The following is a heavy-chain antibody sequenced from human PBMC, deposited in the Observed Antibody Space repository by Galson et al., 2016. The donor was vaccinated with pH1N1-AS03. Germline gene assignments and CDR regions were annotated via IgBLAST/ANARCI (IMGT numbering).Heavy chain of an antibody. CDR3: VRDRELVR. D-gene: IGHD1-26*01. J-gene: IGHJ5*02. V-gene: IGHV3-74*01. CDR2: INPDASST. Sequence: SLRLSCAASGFPFSTYWMHWVRQAPGKGLEWVSRINPDASSTNYAESVKGRFTISRDNAKNTVYSQINSLRAEDTAVYYCVRDRELVRWGQGTLVTVSS. CDR1: GFPFSTYW.